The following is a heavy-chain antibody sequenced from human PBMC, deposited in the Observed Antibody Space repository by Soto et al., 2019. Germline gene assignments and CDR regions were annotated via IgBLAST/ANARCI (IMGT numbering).Heavy chain of an antibody. CDR1: GGSISSYY. D-gene: IGHD3-3*01. Sequence: SETLSLTCTVSGGSISSYYWSWIRQPPGKGLEWIGYIYYSGSANYNPSLKSRVTISVDTSKNQFSLKLSSVTAADTAVYYCARHYDFWSGYYPWWGQGTLVTVSS. J-gene: IGHJ4*02. V-gene: IGHV4-59*08. CDR3: ARHYDFWSGYYPW. CDR2: IYYSGSA.